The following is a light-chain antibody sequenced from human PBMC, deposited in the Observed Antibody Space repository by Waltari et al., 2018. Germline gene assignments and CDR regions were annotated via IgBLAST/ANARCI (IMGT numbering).Light chain of an antibody. V-gene: IGLV8-61*01. J-gene: IGLJ3*02. CDR1: SGSVSTTSY. CDR3: SLYMGSGIWV. CDR2: KGS. Sequence: QTVVTQEPSLSVSPGGTVTLTCALTSGSVSTTSYATWYQLTPGQPPRTLVYKGSSRSSGVPDRFSGSVLGNTAALTITGAQADDESNYYCSLYMGSGIWVFGGGTKLTVL.